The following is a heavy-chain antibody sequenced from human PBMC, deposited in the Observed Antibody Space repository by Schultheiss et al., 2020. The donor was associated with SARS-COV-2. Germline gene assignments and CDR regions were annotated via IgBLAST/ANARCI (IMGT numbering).Heavy chain of an antibody. Sequence: GSLRLSCAASGFTFSSYSMNWVRQAPGKGLEWVSSISSSSSYIYYADSVKGRFTISRDNSKNTLYLQMNSLRAEDTAVYYCASRGGIAAANWFDPWGQGTLVTVSS. D-gene: IGHD6-13*01. V-gene: IGHV3-21*01. CDR2: ISSSSSYI. J-gene: IGHJ5*02. CDR1: GFTFSSYS. CDR3: ASRGGIAAANWFDP.